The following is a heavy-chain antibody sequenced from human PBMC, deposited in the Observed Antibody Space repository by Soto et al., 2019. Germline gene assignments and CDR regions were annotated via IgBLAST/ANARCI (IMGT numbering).Heavy chain of an antibody. CDR3: ARTTGRHLDF. CDR2: IGYSGTA. J-gene: IGHJ4*02. V-gene: IGHV4-39*01. Sequence: QLQLQESGPGLVKPWETLSLTCTVSYGSISVSNVFWGWVRQPPGKGLEWIGNIGYSGTAYFNPSLGTRVTFPVDTSKNQFSLTLYSVTAADTAVYYCARTTGRHLDFWGQGILVTVSS. CDR1: YGSISVSNVF. D-gene: IGHD4-4*01.